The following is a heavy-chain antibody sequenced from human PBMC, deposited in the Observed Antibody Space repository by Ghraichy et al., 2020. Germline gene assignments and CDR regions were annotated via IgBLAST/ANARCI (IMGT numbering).Heavy chain of an antibody. D-gene: IGHD6-19*01. CDR3: ATVKAVAYRALYYYLGLDV. J-gene: IGHJ6*02. Sequence: GGSLRLSCTTSGFIFSDFAINWVRQAPGKGLEWVGFIRSKTYGETADYAASVKDRFIISRDDSKSIAYLQMNNLRTEDTALYYCATVKAVAYRALYYYLGLDVWGQGTTVTVSS. CDR2: IRSKTYGETA. CDR1: GFIFSDFA. V-gene: IGHV3-49*04.